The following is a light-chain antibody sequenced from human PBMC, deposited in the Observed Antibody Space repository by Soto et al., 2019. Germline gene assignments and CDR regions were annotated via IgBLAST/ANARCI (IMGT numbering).Light chain of an antibody. V-gene: IGKV3-20*01. CDR3: QQYGTSPT. CDR2: DTS. J-gene: IGKJ1*01. CDR1: QSVSSSY. Sequence: IVLTQSPCTLSLSPGERATLSCRASQSVSSSYLAWYQQKPRQAPRLLIYDTSSRASDIPDRFSGSGSGTDFTLTISRLADEDFVVYFYQQYGTSPTFGQGTKVDI.